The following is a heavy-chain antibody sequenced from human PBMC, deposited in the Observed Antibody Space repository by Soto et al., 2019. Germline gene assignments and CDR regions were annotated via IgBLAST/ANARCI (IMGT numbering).Heavy chain of an antibody. J-gene: IGHJ4*02. CDR1: GFTFSDHY. CDR2: ISPGGRYT. Sequence: QVQLVESGGGLVKSGGSLRLSCATSGFTFSDHYMSWIRQAPGKGLEFISYISPGGRYTNYGDSVKGRFTISRDNAKNSLFLQVNTLRDEDTAVYYCSSGGGGGVFDHWGQGTSVTASS. CDR3: SSGGGGGVFDH. D-gene: IGHD2-21*01. V-gene: IGHV3-11*05.